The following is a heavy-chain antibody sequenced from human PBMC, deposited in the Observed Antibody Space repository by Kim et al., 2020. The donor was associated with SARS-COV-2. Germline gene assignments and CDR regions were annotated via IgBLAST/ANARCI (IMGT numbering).Heavy chain of an antibody. CDR2: ISWNSGSI. Sequence: GVSLRLSCAASGFTFDDYAMHWVRRAPGKGLEWVSGISWNSGSIGYADSVKGRFTISRDNAKNSLYLQMNSLRAEDTALYYCAKDMSDSDYYYYYGMDV. J-gene: IGHJ6*01. CDR3: AKDMSDSDYYYYYGMDV. CDR1: GFTFDDYA. V-gene: IGHV3-9*01. D-gene: IGHD2-21*02.